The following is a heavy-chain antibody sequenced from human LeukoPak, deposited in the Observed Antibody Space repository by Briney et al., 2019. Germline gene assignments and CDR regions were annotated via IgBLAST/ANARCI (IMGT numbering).Heavy chain of an antibody. CDR2: FDQSGST. CDR3: ARDGIAVAGIGKGWFDP. V-gene: IGHV4-38-2*02. J-gene: IGHJ5*02. D-gene: IGHD6-19*01. Sequence: SETLSLTCTVSGYSISSGYYWGCIRQPPGKGLEWIGSFDQSGSTYYNPSLKSRVTISVDTSKNQFSLKLSSVTAADTAVYYCARDGIAVAGIGKGWFDPWGQGTLVTVSS. CDR1: GYSISSGYY.